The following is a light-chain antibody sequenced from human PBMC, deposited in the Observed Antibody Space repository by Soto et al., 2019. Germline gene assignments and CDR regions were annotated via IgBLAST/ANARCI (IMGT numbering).Light chain of an antibody. Sequence: DIQMTQSPSAMSASVGYRFTISCRASQDIGNHLAWFQQKPGKVPQRLIYAASSLQTGVPSRFSGSGSGTDFTLTINSLQPEDFATYYCLQHDSFPPTFGQGTRREIK. V-gene: IGKV1-17*03. CDR3: LQHDSFPPT. J-gene: IGKJ5*01. CDR1: QDIGNH. CDR2: AAS.